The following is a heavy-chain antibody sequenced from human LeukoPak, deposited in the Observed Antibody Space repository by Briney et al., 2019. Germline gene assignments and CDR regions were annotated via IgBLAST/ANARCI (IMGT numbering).Heavy chain of an antibody. CDR2: ISAYNGNT. J-gene: IGHJ6*03. D-gene: IGHD2-2*01. CDR3: ARGCTEYQLLLSLNVYYYYMDV. V-gene: IGHV1-18*01. Sequence: EASVKVSCKASGYTFTSYGISWVRQAPGQGLEWMGWISAYNGNTNYAQELQGRVTMTTDTSTSTAYMELRSLRSDDTAVYYCARGCTEYQLLLSLNVYYYYMDVWGKGTTVTVSS. CDR1: GYTFTSYG.